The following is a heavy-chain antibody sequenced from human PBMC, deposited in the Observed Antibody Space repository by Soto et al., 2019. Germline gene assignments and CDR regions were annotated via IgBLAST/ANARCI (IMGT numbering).Heavy chain of an antibody. Sequence: GGSLRLSCAVSGFTFSSYWMHWVRQAPRKGLVWVSRINSDGSSTSYADSVKGRFTISRDNAKNTLYLQMNSLRAEDTAVYYCARAPSGYCSGGSCYEYYYYGMDVWGQGTTVTVSS. V-gene: IGHV3-74*01. CDR1: GFTFSSYW. J-gene: IGHJ6*02. D-gene: IGHD2-15*01. CDR2: INSDGSST. CDR3: ARAPSGYCSGGSCYEYYYYGMDV.